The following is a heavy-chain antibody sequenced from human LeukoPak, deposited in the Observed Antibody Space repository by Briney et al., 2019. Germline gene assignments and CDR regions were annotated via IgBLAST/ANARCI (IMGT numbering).Heavy chain of an antibody. CDR2: IFDSRTT. V-gene: IGHV4-59*11. CDR3: SRDAYSYGSGSPGGGYYYYYMDV. CDR1: GGFISSHY. D-gene: IGHD3-10*01. J-gene: IGHJ6*03. Sequence: SETLSLTCTVSGGFISSHYWSWVRQAPGKGREWIGYIFDSRTTNYNPSLKRRVTMSGNTSKNQFYLKLSSVTAADTAVYYCSRDAYSYGSGSPGGGYYYYYMDVWGKGTTVIVSS.